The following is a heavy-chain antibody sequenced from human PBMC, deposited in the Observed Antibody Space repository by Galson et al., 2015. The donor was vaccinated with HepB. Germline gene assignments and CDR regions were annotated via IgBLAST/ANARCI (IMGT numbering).Heavy chain of an antibody. J-gene: IGHJ4*02. V-gene: IGHV3-30-3*01. CDR3: ARVPGYCSSTSCSGY. CDR2: ISYDGSNK. Sequence: SLRLSCAASGFTFSSYAMHWVRQAPGKGLEWVAVISYDGSNKYYADSVKGRFTISRDNSKNTLYLQMNSLRAEDTAVYYCARVPGYCSSTSCSGYWGQGTLVTVSS. D-gene: IGHD2-2*01. CDR1: GFTFSSYA.